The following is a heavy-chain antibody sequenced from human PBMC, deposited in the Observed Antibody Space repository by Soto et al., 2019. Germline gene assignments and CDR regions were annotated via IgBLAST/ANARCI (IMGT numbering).Heavy chain of an antibody. Sequence: SETLSLTFTFLSSSIERNYRSWIRQSPGKGLEWIGYIYYSGSTNYNPSLKSRVTISVDTSKNQFSLKLSSVTAADTAVYYCARRYGRAIDYWGQGTLVTVS. D-gene: IGHD1-26*01. CDR2: IYYSGST. V-gene: IGHV4-59*08. CDR3: ARRYGRAIDY. J-gene: IGHJ4*02. CDR1: SSSIERNY.